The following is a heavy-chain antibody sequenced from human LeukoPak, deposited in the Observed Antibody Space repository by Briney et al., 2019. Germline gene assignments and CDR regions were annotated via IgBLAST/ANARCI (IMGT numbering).Heavy chain of an antibody. CDR1: GFTFSSYS. D-gene: IGHD3-3*01. Sequence: PGGSLRLSCAASGFTFSSYSMNWVRQAPGKGLEWVSSISSSSSYIYYAGSVKGRFTISRDNAKNSLYLQMNSLRAEDTAVYYCASGSSYDFWSGYYRFRYWGQGTLVTVSS. V-gene: IGHV3-21*01. CDR3: ASGSSYDFWSGYYRFRY. CDR2: ISSSSSYI. J-gene: IGHJ4*02.